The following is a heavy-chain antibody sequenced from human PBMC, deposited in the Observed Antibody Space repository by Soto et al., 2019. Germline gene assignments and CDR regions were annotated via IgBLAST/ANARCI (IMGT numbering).Heavy chain of an antibody. CDR1: GFTFSSYA. Sequence: PGGSLRLSCAASGFTFSSYAMSWVRQAPGKGLEWVSAISGSGGSTYYADSVKGRFTISRDNSKNTLYLQMNSLRAEDTAVYYCAKDVVVGYDILTGFLLYFDYWGQGTLVTVSS. CDR2: ISGSGGST. CDR3: AKDVVVGYDILTGFLLYFDY. J-gene: IGHJ4*02. V-gene: IGHV3-23*01. D-gene: IGHD3-9*01.